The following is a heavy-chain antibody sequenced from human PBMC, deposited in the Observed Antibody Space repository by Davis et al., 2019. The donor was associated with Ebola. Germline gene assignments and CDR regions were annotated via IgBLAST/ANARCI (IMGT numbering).Heavy chain of an antibody. CDR1: GGSFSGYY. CDR2: INHSGNT. D-gene: IGHD3-22*01. Sequence: PSETLSLTCAVYGGSFSGYYWSWIRQPPGKGLEWIGEINHSGNTNYNPSLRSRVTISVDTSKNQFSLKVTTVTAADTAVYYCAREDSSGLYYYYYGMDVWGQGTTVTVSS. V-gene: IGHV4-34*01. J-gene: IGHJ6*02. CDR3: AREDSSGLYYYYYGMDV.